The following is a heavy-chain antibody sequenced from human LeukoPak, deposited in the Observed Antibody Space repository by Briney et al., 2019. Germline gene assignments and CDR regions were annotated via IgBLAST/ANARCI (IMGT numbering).Heavy chain of an antibody. CDR2: IIPIFGTA. J-gene: IGHJ4*02. D-gene: IGHD5-18*01. Sequence: AVKVSCKASGGTFNSYAIRWVRQAPGQGMEWVGGIIPIFGTANYAQKFQRRVTITTDEYTSTAYMELSTLRPEDTAVYHCPRLVRRTAMVGNYFDYWGQGTLVTVPS. CDR1: GGTFNSYA. CDR3: PRLVRRTAMVGNYFDY. V-gene: IGHV1-69*05.